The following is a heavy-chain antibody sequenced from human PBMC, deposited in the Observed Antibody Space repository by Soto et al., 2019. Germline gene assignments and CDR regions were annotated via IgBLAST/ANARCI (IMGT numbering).Heavy chain of an antibody. CDR1: GFTFSSYD. V-gene: IGHV3-13*01. CDR2: IGTAGDT. D-gene: IGHD3-10*01. Sequence: PGGSLRLSCAASGFTFSSYDMHWVRQATGKGLEWVSAIGTAGDTYYPGSVKGRFTISRENAKNSLYLQMNSLRAEDTAVYYCARGFFGTPDFDYWGQGTLVTVSS. J-gene: IGHJ4*02. CDR3: ARGFFGTPDFDY.